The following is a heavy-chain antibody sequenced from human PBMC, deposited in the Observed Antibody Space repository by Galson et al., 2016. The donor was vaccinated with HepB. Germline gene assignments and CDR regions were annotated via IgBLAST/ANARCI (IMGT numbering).Heavy chain of an antibody. D-gene: IGHD3-16*01. CDR2: IYGGGST. V-gene: IGHV3-53*01. Sequence: SLRLSCAASRFTVSSTYMSWVRQAPGKGLEWVSVIYGGGSTYYADSVKGRFTITRDNSKNTLYLQMNSLRAEDTAVYYCARGTFGPGGHQSWGQGTLVTVSS. CDR3: ARGTFGPGGHQS. CDR1: RFTVSSTY. J-gene: IGHJ5*02.